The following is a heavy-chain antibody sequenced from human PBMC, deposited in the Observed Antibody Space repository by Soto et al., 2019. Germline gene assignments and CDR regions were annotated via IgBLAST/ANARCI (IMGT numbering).Heavy chain of an antibody. CDR3: ARDRLKWLRLGYYFDY. CDR1: GFTFSSYA. CDR2: ISYDGSNK. D-gene: IGHD5-12*01. V-gene: IGHV3-30-3*01. Sequence: QVQLVESGGGVVQPGRSLRLSCAASGFTFSSYAMHWVRQAPGKGLEWVAVISYDGSNKYYADSVKGRFTISRDNSKNTLYLQMNSLRAEDTAVYYCARDRLKWLRLGYYFDYWGQGTLVTVSS. J-gene: IGHJ4*02.